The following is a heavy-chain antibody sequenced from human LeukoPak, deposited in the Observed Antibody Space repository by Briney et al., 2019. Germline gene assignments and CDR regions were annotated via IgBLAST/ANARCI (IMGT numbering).Heavy chain of an antibody. J-gene: IGHJ4*02. CDR2: INTNTGNP. D-gene: IGHD5-18*01. CDR1: GYTFTSYA. Sequence: ASVKVSCKAFGYTFTSYAMNWVRQAPGQGLEWMGWINTNTGNPTYAQGFTGRFVFSLDTSVSTAYLQISSLKAEDTAVYYCARDPERGYSYGEIDYWGQGTLVTVSS. CDR3: ARDPERGYSYGEIDY. V-gene: IGHV7-4-1*02.